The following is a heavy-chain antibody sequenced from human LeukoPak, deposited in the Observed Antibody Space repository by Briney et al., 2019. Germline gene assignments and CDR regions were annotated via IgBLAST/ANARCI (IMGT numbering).Heavy chain of an antibody. Sequence: PGGSLRLSCVASGFTFSNYPMIWVRQAPGKGLEWLSYIDGSSSTIYYEASVKGRFTISRDSAKNSVYLQMNSLRAEDTAVYYCAKDVFGQQLVDAFDIWGQGTMVTVSS. CDR2: IDGSSSTI. V-gene: IGHV3-48*04. J-gene: IGHJ3*02. CDR1: GFTFSNYP. D-gene: IGHD6-13*01. CDR3: AKDVFGQQLVDAFDI.